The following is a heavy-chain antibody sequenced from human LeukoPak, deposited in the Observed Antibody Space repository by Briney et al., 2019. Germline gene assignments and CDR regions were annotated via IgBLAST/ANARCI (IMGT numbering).Heavy chain of an antibody. D-gene: IGHD6-19*01. CDR1: GGSISSYY. J-gene: IGHJ4*02. Sequence: SETLSLTCTVSGGSISSYYWSWIRQPPGKGLEWIGYIYYSGSTNYNPSLKSRVTISGDTSKNQFFLKLSSVTAADTAVYYCARGKAVAGDFDYWGQGTLVTVSS. CDR2: IYYSGST. V-gene: IGHV4-59*01. CDR3: ARGKAVAGDFDY.